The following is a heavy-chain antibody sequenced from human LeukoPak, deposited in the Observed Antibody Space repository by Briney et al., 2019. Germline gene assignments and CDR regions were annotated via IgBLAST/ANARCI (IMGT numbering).Heavy chain of an antibody. CDR2: ISGDGGST. J-gene: IGHJ6*02. CDR3: AKDLANSSGWYVRLVPIYYYGMDV. V-gene: IGHV3-43*02. CDR1: GFTFDDYA. D-gene: IGHD6-19*01. Sequence: RAGGSLRLSCAASGFTFDDYAMHWVRQAPGKGLGWVSLISGDGGSTYYADSVKGRFTISRDNSKNSLYLQMNSLRTEDTALYYCAKDLANSSGWYVRLVPIYYYGMDVWGQGTTVTVSS.